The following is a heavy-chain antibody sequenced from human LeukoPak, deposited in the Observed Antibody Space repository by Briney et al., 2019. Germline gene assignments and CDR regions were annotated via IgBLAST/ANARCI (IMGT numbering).Heavy chain of an antibody. D-gene: IGHD3-22*01. J-gene: IGHJ4*02. CDR2: IWYDGSNK. CDR1: GFTFSSYG. CDR3: ARGHYYDSSGYFDY. V-gene: IGHV3-33*01. Sequence: QSGGSLRLSCAASGFTFSSYGMHWVRQAPGKGLEWVAVIWYDGSNKYYADSVKGRFTISRDNSKNTLYLQMNSLRAEDTAVYYCARGHYYDSSGYFDYWGQGTLVTVSS.